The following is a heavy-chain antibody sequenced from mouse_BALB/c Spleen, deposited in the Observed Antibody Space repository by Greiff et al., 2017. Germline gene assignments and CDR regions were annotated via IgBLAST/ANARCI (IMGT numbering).Heavy chain of an antibody. D-gene: IGHD2-2*01. J-gene: IGHJ3*01. Sequence: EVKLMESGGGLVQPGGSRKLSCAASGFTFSSFGMHWVRQAPEKGLEWVAYISSGSSTIYYADTVKGRFTISRDNPKNTLFLQKTSLRSEDTAMYYCARRGYGYDGGFAYWGQGTLVTVSA. CDR1: GFTFSSFG. CDR3: ARRGYGYDGGFAY. V-gene: IGHV5-17*02. CDR2: ISSGSSTI.